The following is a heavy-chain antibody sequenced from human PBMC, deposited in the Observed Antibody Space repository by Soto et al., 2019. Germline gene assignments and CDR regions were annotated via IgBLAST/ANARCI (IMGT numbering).Heavy chain of an antibody. Sequence: QITLKESGPTLVKPTQTLTLTCTFSGFSLSTSGVGVGWIRQPPGKALEWLALIYWDDDKRYSPSLRSRLTITKDTSKNQVVLTMTNMDTVDTATYYCAHGSTSLHFDYWGQGSLVTVSS. J-gene: IGHJ4*02. D-gene: IGHD2-2*01. CDR1: GFSLSTSGVG. CDR3: AHGSTSLHFDY. V-gene: IGHV2-5*02. CDR2: IYWDDDK.